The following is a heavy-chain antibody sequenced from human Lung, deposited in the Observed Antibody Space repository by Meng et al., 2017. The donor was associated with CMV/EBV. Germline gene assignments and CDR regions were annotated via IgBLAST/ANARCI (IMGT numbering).Heavy chain of an antibody. J-gene: IGHJ6*02. Sequence: GGSXRLXCAASGFSFSSYAMTWVRQAPGTGLEWVSSISGVDGSTYYTDSGKGRFTISRDNSKNTLYLQINSLRAEDTAVYYCAKNYYDFWSGYFPPTNAMDAWXQGNXVTVSS. CDR1: GFSFSSYA. CDR2: ISGVDGST. V-gene: IGHV3-23*01. CDR3: AKNYYDFWSGYFPPTNAMDA. D-gene: IGHD3-3*01.